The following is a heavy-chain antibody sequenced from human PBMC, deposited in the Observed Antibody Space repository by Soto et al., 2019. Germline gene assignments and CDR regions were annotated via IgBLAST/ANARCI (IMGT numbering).Heavy chain of an antibody. CDR2: IWYDGSNE. J-gene: IGHJ6*02. D-gene: IGHD6-19*01. V-gene: IGHV3-33*01. Sequence: GGSLILSCASSGFTFSNYGMHWVRQAPGKGLEWVAVIWYDGSNEYYADSVKGRFTISRDNSKNTLYLQMNSLRAEDTAVYYCARDDSPGRAVDIYGMDVWGQGTTVTV. CDR1: GFTFSNYG. CDR3: ARDDSPGRAVDIYGMDV.